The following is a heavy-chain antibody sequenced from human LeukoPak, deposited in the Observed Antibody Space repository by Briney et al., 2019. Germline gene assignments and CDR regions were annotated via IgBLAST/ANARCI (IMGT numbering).Heavy chain of an antibody. Sequence: GGSLRLSCVVSGFSFSSYAMSWVRQAPGKGLEWVSVIYSGGSTYYADSVKGRFTISRDNSKNTLYLQMNSLRAEDTAVYYCARGRRDGYNGNSGRDNFDYWGQGTLVTVSS. V-gene: IGHV3-66*01. D-gene: IGHD5-24*01. CDR3: ARGRRDGYNGNSGRDNFDY. J-gene: IGHJ4*02. CDR1: GFSFSSYA. CDR2: IYSGGST.